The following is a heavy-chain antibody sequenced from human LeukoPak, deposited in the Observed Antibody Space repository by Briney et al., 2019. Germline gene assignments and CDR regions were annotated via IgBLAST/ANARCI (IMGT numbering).Heavy chain of an antibody. J-gene: IGHJ4*02. V-gene: IGHV4-59*01. CDR3: ARGHISGWYIFDF. CDR2: IYYSGSA. D-gene: IGHD6-19*01. CDR1: GGSISSYY. Sequence: RPSETLSLTCTVSGGSISSYYWSWIRQPPGKGLEWIGYIYYSGSASYNPSLKSRVTISLDTSKNQFSLNLNSVTAADTAVYYCARGHISGWYIFDFWGQGTLVTVSS.